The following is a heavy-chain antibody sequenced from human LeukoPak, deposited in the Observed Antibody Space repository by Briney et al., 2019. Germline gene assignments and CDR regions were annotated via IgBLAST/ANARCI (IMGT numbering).Heavy chain of an antibody. Sequence: GGSLRLPCAASGFTFSTYWMHWVRQTPGKGLVWVSRINIDGSSTLYADSVRGRFTIPRDNAKNTLYLQMNSLRAEDTAMYYCARVGRDYSSSSPPDYWGQGTLVTVSS. CDR3: ARVGRDYSSSSPPDY. J-gene: IGHJ4*02. D-gene: IGHD6-6*01. CDR1: GFTFSTYW. V-gene: IGHV3-74*01. CDR2: INIDGSST.